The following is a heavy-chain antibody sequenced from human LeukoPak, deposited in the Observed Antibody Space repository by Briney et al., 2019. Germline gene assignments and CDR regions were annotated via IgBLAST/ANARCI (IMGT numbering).Heavy chain of an antibody. Sequence: PGGSLRLSCAASGFTFSSYAMSWARQAPGKGLEWVSAISGSGGSTYYADSVKGRFTISRDNSKNTLYLQMNSLRAEDTAVYYCAKDKVWANDAFDIWGQGTMVTVSS. CDR3: AKDKVWANDAFDI. D-gene: IGHD1-26*01. V-gene: IGHV3-23*01. CDR1: GFTFSSYA. J-gene: IGHJ3*02. CDR2: ISGSGGST.